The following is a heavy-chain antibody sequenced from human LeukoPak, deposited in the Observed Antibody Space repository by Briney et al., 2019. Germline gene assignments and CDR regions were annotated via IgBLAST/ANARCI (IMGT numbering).Heavy chain of an antibody. CDR3: AKGLGIAIAAAIVDY. J-gene: IGHJ4*02. CDR2: IRYDGSNK. D-gene: IGHD7-27*01. Sequence: PGGSLRLSCAASGFTFSSYGMHWVRQAPGKGLEWVAFIRYDGSNKYYADSVKGQFTISRDNSKNTLYLQMNSLRAEDTAVYYCAKGLGIAIAAAIVDYWGQGTLVTVSS. CDR1: GFTFSSYG. V-gene: IGHV3-30*02.